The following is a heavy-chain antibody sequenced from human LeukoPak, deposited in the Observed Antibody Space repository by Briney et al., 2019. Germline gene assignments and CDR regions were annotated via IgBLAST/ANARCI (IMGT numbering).Heavy chain of an antibody. CDR1: GGTISTSSYY. D-gene: IGHD6-6*01. J-gene: IGHJ4*02. Sequence: SETLSLTCTVSGGTISTSSYYWGWIRQPPGKGLEWIGSIYYSGSTYYNPSLKSRVTISVDTSKNQFSLKLSSVTAADTAVYYCARDRSSSSFLGYFDYWGQGTLVTVSS. CDR2: IYYSGST. V-gene: IGHV4-39*02. CDR3: ARDRSSSSFLGYFDY.